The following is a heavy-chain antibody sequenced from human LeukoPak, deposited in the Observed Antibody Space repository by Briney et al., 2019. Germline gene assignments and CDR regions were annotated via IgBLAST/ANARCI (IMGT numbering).Heavy chain of an antibody. V-gene: IGHV1-18*01. J-gene: IGHJ6*03. Sequence: GASVKVSCKASGYTFTTYGISWARQAPGQGLEWMGWISPYNGDRNYAQKLQGRVTMTTDTSTSTAYMELRSLRDDDTAVYFCARGPSFSDSLYYYYYYRDVWAKGTAVTVSS. CDR2: ISPYNGDR. CDR1: GYTFTTYG. D-gene: IGHD2-21*02. CDR3: ARGPSFSDSLYYYYYYRDV.